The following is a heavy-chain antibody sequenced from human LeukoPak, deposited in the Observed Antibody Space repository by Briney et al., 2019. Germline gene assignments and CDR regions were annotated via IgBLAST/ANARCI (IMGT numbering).Heavy chain of an antibody. D-gene: IGHD3-9*01. V-gene: IGHV3-30*04. J-gene: IGHJ4*02. CDR1: RFTLSSYV. Sequence: GGSLRLSCAASRFTLSSYVMHWVRQVPGKGLEWVAVISYDGSNEYYADSVKGRFTISRDSSKNTLYLQMNSLRPEDTAVYYCANGPHYNVLTGFYKVRSHLDYWGQGTLVTVSS. CDR3: ANGPHYNVLTGFYKVRSHLDY. CDR2: ISYDGSNE.